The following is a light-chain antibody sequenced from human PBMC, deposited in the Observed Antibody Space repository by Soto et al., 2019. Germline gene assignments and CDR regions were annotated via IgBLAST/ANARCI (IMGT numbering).Light chain of an antibody. CDR3: QQYNTYSWT. Sequence: DIQMTQSPSTLSASAGDRVTITCRASQSTSRWLAWYQQKPGKAPKLLIYKASSLESGVPSRFSGSGSGTEFTLTISSLQPDDFATYYCQQYNTYSWTFGQGTKVEIK. CDR1: QSTSRW. CDR2: KAS. J-gene: IGKJ1*01. V-gene: IGKV1-5*03.